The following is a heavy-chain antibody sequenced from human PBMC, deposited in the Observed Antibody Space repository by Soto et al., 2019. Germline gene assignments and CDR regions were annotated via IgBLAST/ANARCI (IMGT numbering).Heavy chain of an antibody. D-gene: IGHD3-3*01. J-gene: IGHJ3*02. CDR3: TSGITIFGVAFDAFDI. CDR2: IKSKTDGGTT. Sequence: EVQLVESGGGLVKPGGSLRLSCAASGFTFSNAWMNWVRQAPGKGLEWVGRIKSKTDGGTTDYAAPVKGRFTISRDDSKNTLYLQMNSLKTEDTAVYYCTSGITIFGVAFDAFDIWGQGTMVTVSS. V-gene: IGHV3-15*07. CDR1: GFTFSNAW.